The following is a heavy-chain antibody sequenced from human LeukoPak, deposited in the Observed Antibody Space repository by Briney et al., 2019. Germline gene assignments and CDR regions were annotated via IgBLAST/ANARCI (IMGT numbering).Heavy chain of an antibody. CDR1: GFTFSSYA. V-gene: IGHV3-23*01. Sequence: GGSLRLSCAASGFTFSSYAMSWVRQAPGKGPEWVSAISGSGGSTYYADSVKGRFTISRDNSKNTLYLQMNSLRAEDTAVYYCAKADRYYDSSGYPTQYYYGMDVWGQGTTVTVSS. CDR2: ISGSGGST. D-gene: IGHD3-22*01. CDR3: AKADRYYDSSGYPTQYYYGMDV. J-gene: IGHJ6*02.